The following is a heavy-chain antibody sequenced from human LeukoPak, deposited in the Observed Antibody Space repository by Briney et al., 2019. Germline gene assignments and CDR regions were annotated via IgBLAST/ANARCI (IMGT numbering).Heavy chain of an antibody. J-gene: IGHJ4*02. CDR3: ARGDYDYVFDY. D-gene: IGHD3-16*01. CDR2: IYYSGNT. V-gene: IGHV4-30-4*01. CDR1: GGSISSGDYY. Sequence: SQTLSLTCAVSGGSISSGDYYWSWIRQPPGKGLEWIGYIYYSGNTYYNPSLKSRVTISVDTSKNQFSLKLSSVTAADTAVYYCARGDYDYVFDYWGQGTLVTVSS.